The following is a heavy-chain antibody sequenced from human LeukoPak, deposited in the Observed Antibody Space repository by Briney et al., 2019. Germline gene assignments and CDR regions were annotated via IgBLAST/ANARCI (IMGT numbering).Heavy chain of an antibody. CDR2: INPNNGDT. J-gene: IGHJ4*02. Sequence: YTFIGYYXXXXXQXXXQGLEWMGWINPNNGDTNYAQKFQGRVTMTRDTSISIANMEMSRLRSDDTAAYYCAVDPFDYWGQGTLVTVSS. V-gene: IGHV1-2*02. CDR3: AVDPFDY. CDR1: YTFIGYY.